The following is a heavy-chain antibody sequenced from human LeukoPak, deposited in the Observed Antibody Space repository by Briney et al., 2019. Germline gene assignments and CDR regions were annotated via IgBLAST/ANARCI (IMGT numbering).Heavy chain of an antibody. CDR3: ARGYYDSSGYYYKTFDY. V-gene: IGHV4-34*01. J-gene: IGHJ4*02. D-gene: IGHD3-22*01. Sequence: SETLSLTCAVYGGSFSGYYWSWIRQPPGKGLEWIGEINHSGSTNYNPSLKSRVTISVDTSKNQFSLKLSSVTAADTAVYYCARGYYDSSGYYYKTFDYWGQGTLVTVSS. CDR2: INHSGST. CDR1: GGSFSGYY.